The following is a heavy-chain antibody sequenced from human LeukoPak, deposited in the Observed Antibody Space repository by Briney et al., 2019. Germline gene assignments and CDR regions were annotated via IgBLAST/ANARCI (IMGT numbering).Heavy chain of an antibody. V-gene: IGHV1-2*02. CDR3: ARGKAAAGYSSGWMADYYYYYYMDV. J-gene: IGHJ6*03. CDR1: GYVFTDYY. Sequence: ASVKVSCKASGYVFTDYYIHWVRQAPGQGLEWMGWINPYSGGTNYAQKFRGRVTMTRDTSISTAYVDLSRLTSDDTAVYYCARGKAAAGYSSGWMADYYYYYYMDVWGKGTTVTVSS. D-gene: IGHD6-19*01. CDR2: INPYSGGT.